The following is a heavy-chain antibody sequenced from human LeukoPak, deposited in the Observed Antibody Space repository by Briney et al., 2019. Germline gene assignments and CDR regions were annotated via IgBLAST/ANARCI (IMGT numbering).Heavy chain of an antibody. V-gene: IGHV4-34*01. Sequence: PSETLSLTCAGYGGPFRGYYWSWIRQPPRKGLEGIGETNHSGSTHYTPSLKRRVNISVDMSKHQFSLTLRSVTAADTAVYYCARRGGDKPHQIDYWGQGTLVTVSS. D-gene: IGHD2-21*01. CDR2: TNHSGST. J-gene: IGHJ4*02. CDR3: ARRGGDKPHQIDY. CDR1: GGPFRGYY.